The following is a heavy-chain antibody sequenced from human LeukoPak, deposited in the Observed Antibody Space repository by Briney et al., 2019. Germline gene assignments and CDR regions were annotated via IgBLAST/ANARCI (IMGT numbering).Heavy chain of an antibody. CDR3: ARMAFDGSGYYDY. D-gene: IGHD3-22*01. J-gene: IGHJ4*02. CDR1: GGSISRYY. Sequence: PSETLSLTCTVSGGSISRYYWTWIRQPPGKGLEWIGYIYYSGGTNCNPSLKSRVIISVDTSKNQFSLKLSSVTAADTAVYYCARMAFDGSGYYDYWGQGTLVTVSS. CDR2: IYYSGGT. V-gene: IGHV4-59*01.